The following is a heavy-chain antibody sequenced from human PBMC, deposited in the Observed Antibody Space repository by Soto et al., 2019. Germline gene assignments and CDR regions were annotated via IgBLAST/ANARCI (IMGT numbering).Heavy chain of an antibody. CDR2: ISSGSRTI. D-gene: IGHD3-10*01. V-gene: IGHV3-48*02. CDR3: ATAFSSGG. Sequence: EVQLVESGGALVQPGGSLRLSCAASGFIFNTYAMNWVRQAPGRGLEWVSYISSGSRTILYADSVKGRFTISRDDARDSLYLQMNSLRDEDSAVYYCATAFSSGGRGRGTLVAVSS. CDR1: GFIFNTYA. J-gene: IGHJ4*02.